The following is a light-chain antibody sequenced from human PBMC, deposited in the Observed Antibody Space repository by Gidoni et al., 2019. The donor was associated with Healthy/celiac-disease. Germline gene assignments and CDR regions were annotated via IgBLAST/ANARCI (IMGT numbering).Light chain of an antibody. V-gene: IGKV3-15*01. J-gene: IGKJ4*01. CDR3: QQYNNWPPLT. CDR1: QSVSSN. CDR2: GAS. Sequence: ELVMTQSPATLSVSTGERATLSCRASQSVSSNLAWYQQKPGQAPRLLIYGASTRATGIPARFSGSGPGTEFTLTISSLQSEDFAVYYCQQYNNWPPLTFGGGTKVEIK.